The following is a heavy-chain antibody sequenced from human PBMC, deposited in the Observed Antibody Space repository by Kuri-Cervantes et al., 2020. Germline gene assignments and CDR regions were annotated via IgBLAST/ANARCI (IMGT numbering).Heavy chain of an antibody. CDR2: ISWNSGSI. V-gene: IGHV3-9*01. CDR1: GFTFDDYA. Sequence: SLKISCAASGFTFDDYAMHWVRQAPGKGLKWVSGISWNSGSIGYADSVKGRFTISRDNAKNSLYLQMNSLRAEDTALYYCAKAPKDASAFDIWGQGTMVTVSS. J-gene: IGHJ3*02. CDR3: AKAPKDASAFDI.